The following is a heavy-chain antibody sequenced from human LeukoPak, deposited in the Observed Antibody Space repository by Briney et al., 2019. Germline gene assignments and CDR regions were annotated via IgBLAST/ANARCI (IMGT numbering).Heavy chain of an antibody. D-gene: IGHD1-14*01. Sequence: SVKVSCKASGYTFTGYDMHWVRQAPGQGLEWMGGIIPIFGTGNYAQKFQGRVTITADESTSTAYMELSSLRSEDTAVYYCARNKEPATVRSEAFDIWGQGTMVTVSS. CDR2: IIPIFGTG. CDR1: GYTFTGYD. J-gene: IGHJ3*02. V-gene: IGHV1-69*13. CDR3: ARNKEPATVRSEAFDI.